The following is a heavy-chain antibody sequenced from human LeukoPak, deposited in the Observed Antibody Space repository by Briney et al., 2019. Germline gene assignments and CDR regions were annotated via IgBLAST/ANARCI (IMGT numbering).Heavy chain of an antibody. CDR3: TRDRGTDGSDQLDP. V-gene: IGHV4-4*07. CDR1: GDSITSYY. CDR2: IYSTGTT. D-gene: IGHD3-10*01. Sequence: PSETLSLTCTVSGDSITSYYWTWIRQPAGKGLEWIGRIYSTGTTTYNPSLKSRVTMSVDTSKNEFSLKLNSVTAEDTAVYYCTRDRGTDGSDQLDPWGQGILVTVSS. J-gene: IGHJ5*02.